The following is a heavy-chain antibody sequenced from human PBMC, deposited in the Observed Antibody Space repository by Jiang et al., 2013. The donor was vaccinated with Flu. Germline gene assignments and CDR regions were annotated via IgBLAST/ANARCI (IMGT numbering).Heavy chain of an antibody. Sequence: GAEVKKPGASVKVSCKASGYTFTGYYMHWVRQAPGQGLEWMGWINPNSGGTNYAQKFQGWVTMTRDTSISTAYMELSRLRSDDTAVYYCARGRPTIDYDSSGYPYWGQGTLVTVSS. D-gene: IGHD3-22*01. CDR1: GYTFTGYY. J-gene: IGHJ4*02. CDR2: INPNSGGT. CDR3: ARGRPTIDYDSSGYPY. V-gene: IGHV1-2*04.